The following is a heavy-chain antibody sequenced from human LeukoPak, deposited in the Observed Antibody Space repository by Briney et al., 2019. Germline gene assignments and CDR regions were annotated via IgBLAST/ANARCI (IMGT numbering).Heavy chain of an antibody. CDR2: VNPNNGGT. CDR1: AYTFTGYY. V-gene: IGHV1-2*02. J-gene: IGHJ3*02. D-gene: IGHD7-27*01. Sequence: ASVKVSCKASAYTFTGYYMHWVRQAPGQGLEWMGWVNPNNGGTTYSQKFQGRVTMTRDTSISTAYMELSRLRSDDTAVFYCAREKLGPGTFDIWGQGTMVTVSS. CDR3: AREKLGPGTFDI.